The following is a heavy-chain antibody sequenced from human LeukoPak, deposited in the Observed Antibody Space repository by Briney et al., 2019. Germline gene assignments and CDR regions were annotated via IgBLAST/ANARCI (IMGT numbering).Heavy chain of an antibody. CDR3: ARDPDYDSSGYYYGMGDY. D-gene: IGHD3-22*01. CDR2: IKEDGGEK. J-gene: IGHJ4*02. V-gene: IGHV3-7*01. Sequence: GGSLRLSCAASGFTFSNYWMNWVRQAPGKGLEWVANIKEDGGEKYYVDSVKGRFTISRDNAKNALYLQMNSLRADDTAVYYCARDPDYDSSGYYYGMGDYWGQGTLVTVSS. CDR1: GFTFSNYW.